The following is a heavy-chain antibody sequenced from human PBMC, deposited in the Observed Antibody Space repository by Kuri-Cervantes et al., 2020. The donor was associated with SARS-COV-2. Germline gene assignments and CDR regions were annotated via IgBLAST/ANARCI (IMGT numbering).Heavy chain of an antibody. Sequence: GESLKISCSASGFTFSTHAMHWVRQALGKGLEYVSGLDGNGHMIYYADSVKGRFTIYRDNSKSTVYLQMSSLGAEDTALYYCVKDLTGYWAFDYWGQGTLVTVSS. V-gene: IGHV3-64D*06. D-gene: IGHD1-20*01. J-gene: IGHJ4*02. CDR1: GFTFSTHA. CDR3: VKDLTGYWAFDY. CDR2: LDGNGHMI.